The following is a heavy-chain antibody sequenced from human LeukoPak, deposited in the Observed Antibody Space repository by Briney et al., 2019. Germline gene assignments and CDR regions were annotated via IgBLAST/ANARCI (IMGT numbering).Heavy chain of an antibody. CDR1: GFTVSSNS. V-gene: IGHV3-53*01. CDR2: IYSGGST. Sequence: GGSLRLSCTVSGFTVSSNSMSWVRQAPGKGLEWVSFIYSGGSTHNSDSVKGRFTISRDNSKNTLYLQMNSLRAEDTAVYYCARRAGDYSHPYDYWGQGTLVTVSS. D-gene: IGHD3-22*01. CDR3: ARRAGDYSHPYDY. J-gene: IGHJ4*02.